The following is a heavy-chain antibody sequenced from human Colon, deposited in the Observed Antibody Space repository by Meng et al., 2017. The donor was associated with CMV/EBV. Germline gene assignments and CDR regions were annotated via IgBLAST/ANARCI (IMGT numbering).Heavy chain of an antibody. CDR2: ISGSGGST. V-gene: IGHV3-23*01. Sequence: GESLKISCAASGFTFSSYAMSWVRQAPGKGLEWVSAISGSGGSTYYADSVKGRFTISRDNSKNTLYLQMNSLRAEDTAVYYCARESRYCSSTSCYGWFDPWGQGTLVTVSS. J-gene: IGHJ5*02. CDR1: GFTFSSYA. CDR3: ARESRYCSSTSCYGWFDP. D-gene: IGHD2-2*01.